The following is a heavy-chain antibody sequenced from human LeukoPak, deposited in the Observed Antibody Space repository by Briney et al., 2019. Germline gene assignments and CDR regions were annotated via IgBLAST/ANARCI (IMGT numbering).Heavy chain of an antibody. Sequence: ASVKVSCKASGFTFTSYGFSWVRQAPGQGLEWMGWISAYNGNTNYAQKLQGRVTMTTDTSTSTAYMELRSLRSDDTAVYFCASDSAIYGDHEPFDYWGQGTLVTVSS. J-gene: IGHJ4*02. CDR3: ASDSAIYGDHEPFDY. V-gene: IGHV1-18*01. CDR1: GFTFTSYG. CDR2: ISAYNGNT. D-gene: IGHD4-17*01.